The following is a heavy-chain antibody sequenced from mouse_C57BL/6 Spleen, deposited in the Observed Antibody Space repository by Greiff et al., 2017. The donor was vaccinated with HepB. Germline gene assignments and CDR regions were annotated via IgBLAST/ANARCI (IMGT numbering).Heavy chain of an antibody. Sequence: EVQLQQSGTVLARPGASVKMSCKTSGYTFTSYWMHWVKQRPGQGLEWIGAIYPGNSDTSYNQKFKGKAKLTAVTSASTAYMELSSLTNEDSAVYYCISTVVAPYAMDYWGQGTSVTVSS. D-gene: IGHD1-1*01. V-gene: IGHV1-5*01. CDR2: IYPGNSDT. CDR1: GYTFTSYW. CDR3: ISTVVAPYAMDY. J-gene: IGHJ4*01.